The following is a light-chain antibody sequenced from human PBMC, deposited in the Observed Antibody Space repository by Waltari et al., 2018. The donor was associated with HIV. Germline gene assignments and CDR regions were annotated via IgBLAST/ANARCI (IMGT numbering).Light chain of an antibody. V-gene: IGKV3-15*01. CDR1: QNVNNY. J-gene: IGKJ2*01. CDR2: DAS. CDR3: HQYHNWPPFT. Sequence: EVVLTQSPATLSVSPGERATLSCWASQNVNNYLAWYQQKPGQAPRLLIYDASTRATGVPARFSGSGFGTEFTLTITSPQSEDFAVYYCHQYHNWPPFTFGQGTKLEI.